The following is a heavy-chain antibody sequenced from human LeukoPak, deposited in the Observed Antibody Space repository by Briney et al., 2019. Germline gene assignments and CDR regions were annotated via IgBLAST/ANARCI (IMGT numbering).Heavy chain of an antibody. CDR2: ISGSGGST. D-gene: IGHD2-2*01. V-gene: IGHV3-23*01. J-gene: IGHJ4*02. Sequence: GGSLRLSCAASGFTFSSYALSWVRQAPGKGLEWVSAISGSGGSTYYADSVKGRFTISRDISKNTLYLQMNSLRAEDTAVYYCARDPEPGYCSSTSCYAPGDYWGQGTLVTVSS. CDR1: GFTFSSYA. CDR3: ARDPEPGYCSSTSCYAPGDY.